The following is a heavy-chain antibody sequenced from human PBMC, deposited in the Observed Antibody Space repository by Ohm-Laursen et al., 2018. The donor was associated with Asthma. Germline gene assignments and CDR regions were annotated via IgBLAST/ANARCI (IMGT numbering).Heavy chain of an antibody. D-gene: IGHD1-26*01. CDR2: ISTASTFI. Sequence: SLRLSCTASGYTFSRYSIHWVRQVPGKGLEWVASISTASTFIYYADSVRGRFTISRDNAKNSLYLQMNSLRAEDTAVYYCAKSKGGDAFDIWGQGSMVTVSS. CDR3: AKSKGGDAFDI. CDR1: GYTFSRYS. J-gene: IGHJ3*02. V-gene: IGHV3-21*01.